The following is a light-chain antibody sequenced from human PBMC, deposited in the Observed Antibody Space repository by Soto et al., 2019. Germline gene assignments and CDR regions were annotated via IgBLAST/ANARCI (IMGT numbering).Light chain of an antibody. CDR2: WAS. Sequence: DIVMTQSPDSLAVSLGERATINCKSSQSLLYSSNNKNYLAWYQQKPGQPPKLLISWASTRESGVPDRFSGSGSGTDFPLTISSLQAEDVAVYYCQQYYGSPPRTFGQGTKVEIK. V-gene: IGKV4-1*01. CDR3: QQYYGSPPRT. CDR1: QSLLYSSNNKNY. J-gene: IGKJ1*01.